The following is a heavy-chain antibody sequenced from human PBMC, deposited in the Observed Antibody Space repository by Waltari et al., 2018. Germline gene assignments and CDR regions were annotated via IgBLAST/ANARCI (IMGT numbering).Heavy chain of an antibody. D-gene: IGHD3-3*01. V-gene: IGHV4-38-2*02. CDR3: ARHGTRITMTSSFHY. CDR2: IYHSGST. J-gene: IGHJ4*02. CDR1: GYSISSGYY. Sequence: QVQLQESGPGLVKPSETLSLTCIVSGYSISSGYYWGWIRQPPGKGLERIGIIYHSGSTYYNPSLKSRVTMSIDTSRNQFSLKLTSVTAADTAVYYCARHGTRITMTSSFHYWGQGTLVTVSS.